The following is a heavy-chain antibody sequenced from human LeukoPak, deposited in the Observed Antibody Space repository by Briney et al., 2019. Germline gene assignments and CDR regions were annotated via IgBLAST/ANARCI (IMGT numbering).Heavy chain of an antibody. D-gene: IGHD6-13*01. V-gene: IGHV3-21*01. Sequence: GGSLRLSCAASGFTFSSYSMSWVRQAPGKGLEWVSSISSSSSYIYYADSVKGRFTISRDNAKNSLYLQMNSLRAEDTAVYYCASNIAAAGTDYWGQGTLVTVSS. J-gene: IGHJ4*02. CDR3: ASNIAAAGTDY. CDR1: GFTFSSYS. CDR2: ISSSSSYI.